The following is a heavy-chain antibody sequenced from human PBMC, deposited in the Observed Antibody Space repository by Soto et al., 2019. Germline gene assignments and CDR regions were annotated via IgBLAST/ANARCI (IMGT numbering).Heavy chain of an antibody. J-gene: IGHJ4*02. CDR2: IFYTGST. CDR3: ASSYNYSDF. V-gene: IGHV4-61*01. CDR1: GDSISSGSSY. Sequence: SETLSLTCTVSGDSISSGSSYLSRIRQHPGEGLEWIGYIFYTGSTYYNPSLKRRVTITVDTSKNQFSLKLSSVTAEDTAGYYCASSYNYSDFWGQGPLVTVSS. D-gene: IGHD1-1*01.